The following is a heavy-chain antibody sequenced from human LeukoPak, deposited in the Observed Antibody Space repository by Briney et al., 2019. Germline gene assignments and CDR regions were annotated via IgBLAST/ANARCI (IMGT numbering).Heavy chain of an antibody. CDR1: GFTFSSYS. Sequence: GGSLRLSCEASGFTFSSYSMNWVHQAPGKGLDWVSSISSSGRHIYYADSVKGRFTISRDNAKNSLYLQMNSLRAEDTAVYYCARLDDGSSFDIWGQGTMVTVSS. J-gene: IGHJ3*02. CDR2: ISSSGRHI. D-gene: IGHD3-10*01. CDR3: ARLDDGSSFDI. V-gene: IGHV3-21*01.